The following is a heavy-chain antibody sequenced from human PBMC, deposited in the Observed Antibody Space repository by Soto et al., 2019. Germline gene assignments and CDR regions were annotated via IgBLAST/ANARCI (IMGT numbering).Heavy chain of an antibody. CDR1: GGSISRYY. J-gene: IGHJ4*02. CDR2: IYYSGGT. CDR3: ARDSIAAAGLFEY. V-gene: IGHV4-59*01. Sequence: QAQLQESGPGLVKPSETLSLTCTVSGGSISRYYWSWVRQPPGKGLEWIGYIYYSGGTNYNPSLKSRVTIPVDTSKTQFSLKLSSVTGANTAVYYCARDSIAAAGLFEYWGQGTLVTVSS. D-gene: IGHD6-13*01.